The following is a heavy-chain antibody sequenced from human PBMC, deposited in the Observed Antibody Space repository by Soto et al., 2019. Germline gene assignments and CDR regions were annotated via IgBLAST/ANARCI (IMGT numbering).Heavy chain of an antibody. CDR3: AKERRRWLQLVDY. D-gene: IGHD1-1*01. Sequence: QVQLVESGGGVVQPGRSLRLSCAASGFTFSSYGMHWVRQAPGKGLEWVAVISYDGSNKYYADSVKGRFTISRDNSKNTLYLQMNSLRAEDTAVYYRAKERRRWLQLVDYWGQGTLVTVSS. J-gene: IGHJ4*02. CDR1: GFTFSSYG. CDR2: ISYDGSNK. V-gene: IGHV3-30*18.